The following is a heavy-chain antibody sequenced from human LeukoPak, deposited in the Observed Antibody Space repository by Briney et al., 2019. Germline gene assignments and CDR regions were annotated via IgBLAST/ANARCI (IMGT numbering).Heavy chain of an antibody. J-gene: IGHJ4*02. V-gene: IGHV1-24*01. Sequence: GASVKVSCKASGGTFSSYAISWVRQAPGQGLEWMGGFDPEDGETIYAQKFQGRVTMTEDTSTDTAYMELSSLRSEDTAVYYCATGLVRGVTYYWGQGTLVTVSS. CDR2: FDPEDGET. CDR1: GGTFSSYA. CDR3: ATGLVRGVTYY. D-gene: IGHD3-10*01.